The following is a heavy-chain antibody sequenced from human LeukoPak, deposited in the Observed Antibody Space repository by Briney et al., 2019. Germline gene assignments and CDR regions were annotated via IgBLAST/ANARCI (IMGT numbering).Heavy chain of an antibody. CDR1: GGSISSGSYY. CDR3: ARFSGMGNFDY. CDR2: IYTSGST. V-gene: IGHV4-61*02. J-gene: IGHJ4*02. D-gene: IGHD1-14*01. Sequence: SETLSLTCTVSGGSISSGSYYWSWIRQPAGKGLEWIGRIYTSGSTNYNPSLKSRVTISVDTSKNQFSLKLSSVTAADTAVYYCARFSGMGNFDYWGQGTLVTVSP.